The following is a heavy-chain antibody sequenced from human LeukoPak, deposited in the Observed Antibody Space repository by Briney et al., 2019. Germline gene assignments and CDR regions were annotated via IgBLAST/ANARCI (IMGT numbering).Heavy chain of an antibody. CDR1: GGSISGYY. V-gene: IGHV4-59*08. Sequence: PSETLSLTCTLSGGSISGYYWSWIRQPPGKGLEWSGYIYYSGSTKYNPSLKSRVTISVDTSKNQFSLKLSSVTAADMAVYYCARQDFFDSSGYLGINYWGQGTLVTVSS. D-gene: IGHD3-22*01. CDR3: ARQDFFDSSGYLGINY. CDR2: IYYSGST. J-gene: IGHJ4*02.